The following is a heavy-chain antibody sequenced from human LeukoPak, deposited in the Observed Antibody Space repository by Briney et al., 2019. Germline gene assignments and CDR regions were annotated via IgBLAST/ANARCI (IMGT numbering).Heavy chain of an antibody. D-gene: IGHD2-2*01. CDR3: ARDQKWRGVPAAVSNWFDP. Sequence: GGSLRLSCAASGLTFSDYYMSWIRQAPGKGLEWVSYISSSGSTIYYADSVKGRFTISRDNAKISLYLQMNSLRAEDTAVYYCARDQKWRGVPAAVSNWFDPWGQGTLVTVSS. V-gene: IGHV3-11*01. J-gene: IGHJ5*02. CDR1: GLTFSDYY. CDR2: ISSSGSTI.